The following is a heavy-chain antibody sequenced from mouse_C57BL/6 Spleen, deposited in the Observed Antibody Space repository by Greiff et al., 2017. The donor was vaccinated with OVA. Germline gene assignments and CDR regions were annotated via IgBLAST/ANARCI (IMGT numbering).Heavy chain of an antibody. Sequence: VQLQQPGAELVKPGASVKLSCKASGYTFTSYWMHWVKQRPGQGLEWIGMIHPNSGSTNYNEKFKSKATLTVDKSSSTAYMQLSSLTSEDSAVYYCARDYGTLYFDVWGTGTTVTVSS. CDR3: ARDYGTLYFDV. CDR1: GYTFTSYW. D-gene: IGHD1-1*01. J-gene: IGHJ1*03. V-gene: IGHV1-64*01. CDR2: IHPNSGST.